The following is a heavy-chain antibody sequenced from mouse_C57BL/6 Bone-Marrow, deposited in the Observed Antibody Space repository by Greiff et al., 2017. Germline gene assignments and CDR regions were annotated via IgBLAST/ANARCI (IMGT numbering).Heavy chain of an antibody. V-gene: IGHV8-8*01. Sequence: QVTLKVSGPGILQPSQTLSLTCSFSGFSLSTFGMGVGWIRQPSGKGLEWLAPIWWDYDKSYNPALKRRLPISKDTSKNQGFLKIANVDTADTATYDCARIWEVTRYYSMDYWGQGTSVTVSS. J-gene: IGHJ4*01. CDR1: GFSLSTFGMG. CDR3: ARIWEVTRYYSMDY. D-gene: IGHD2-2*01. CDR2: IWWDYDK.